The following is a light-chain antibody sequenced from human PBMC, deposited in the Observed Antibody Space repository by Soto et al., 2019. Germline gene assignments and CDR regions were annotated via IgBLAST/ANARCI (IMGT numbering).Light chain of an antibody. V-gene: IGKV3-20*01. Sequence: EIVLTQSPGTLSLSPGERATLSCRASQSVSSNYLAWYQQKPGQAPRLLIYGASNRATGIPDRFSGRGSGTHLSPTIRRLETGDCAVFYCQQYGEPPLIFGQGTRLEIK. CDR1: QSVSSNY. J-gene: IGKJ5*01. CDR2: GAS. CDR3: QQYGEPPLI.